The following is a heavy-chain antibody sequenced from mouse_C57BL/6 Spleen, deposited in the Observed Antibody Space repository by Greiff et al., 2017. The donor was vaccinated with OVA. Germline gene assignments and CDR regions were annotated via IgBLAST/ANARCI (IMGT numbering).Heavy chain of an antibody. V-gene: IGHV1-64*01. CDR3: AIDYYGTPSFAY. J-gene: IGHJ3*01. CDR1: GYTFTSYW. CDR2: IHPNSGST. D-gene: IGHD1-1*01. Sequence: VQLQQPGAELVKPGASVKVSCKASGYTFTSYWMHWVKQRPGQGLEWIGMIHPNSGSTNYNEKFKSKATLTVDKSSSTAYMQLSSLTSEDSAVYYCAIDYYGTPSFAYWGQGTLVTVSA.